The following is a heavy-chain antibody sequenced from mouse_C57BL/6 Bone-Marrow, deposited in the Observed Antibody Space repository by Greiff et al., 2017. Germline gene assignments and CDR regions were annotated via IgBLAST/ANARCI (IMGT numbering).Heavy chain of an antibody. D-gene: IGHD2-5*01. J-gene: IGHJ3*01. CDR3: AKGGYSNFPWFAY. Sequence: VQLQQPGAELVKPGASVSMSCKASGYTFTSYWITWVKQRPGQGLEWIGDIYPGSGSTNYNEKFKSKATLTVDTSSSTAYMQLSRLTSEDSAVYYCAKGGYSNFPWFAYWGQGTLVTVSA. CDR2: IYPGSGST. CDR1: GYTFTSYW. V-gene: IGHV1-55*01.